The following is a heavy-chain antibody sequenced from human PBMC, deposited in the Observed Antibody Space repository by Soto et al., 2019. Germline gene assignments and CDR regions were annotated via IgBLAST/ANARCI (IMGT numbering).Heavy chain of an antibody. CDR1: GFTFSSCT. V-gene: IGHV3-21*01. Sequence: EVHLVESGGGRVKPGGSLRLSCAVSGFTFSSCTMNWVRQAPGNGLEWVSSISPSTSHIYYTDSVKGRFTISRDNAKSSLFPQMNSLRAGDTAVYYCSGCRGGAGHRNYGIDVWGHGPTVNVSS. CDR3: SGCRGGAGHRNYGIDV. J-gene: IGHJ6*02. D-gene: IGHD2-15*01. CDR2: ISPSTSHI.